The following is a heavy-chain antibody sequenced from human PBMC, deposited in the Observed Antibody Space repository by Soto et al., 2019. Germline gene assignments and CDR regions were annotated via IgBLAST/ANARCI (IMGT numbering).Heavy chain of an antibody. CDR1: GGPISSGGYY. Sequence: QVQLQVSGPGLVKPSQTLSLTYTVSGGPISSGGYYWTWVRQPPGKGLEWIGYIHYSGRTFYNPSLESRVIISLDTSENQFSLKLTSVTAADTAVYYCATFSPPGYSFMDGWGKGTAVTVAS. V-gene: IGHV4-31*03. D-gene: IGHD3-3*02. J-gene: IGHJ6*03. CDR2: IHYSGRT. CDR3: ATFSPPGYSFMDG.